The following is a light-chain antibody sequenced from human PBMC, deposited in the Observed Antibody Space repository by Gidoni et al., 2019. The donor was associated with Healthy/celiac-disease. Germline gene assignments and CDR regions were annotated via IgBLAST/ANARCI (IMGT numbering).Light chain of an antibody. CDR3: QQYYSTLLT. CDR1: QSVLYSSNNKNY. V-gene: IGKV4-1*01. J-gene: IGKJ4*01. Sequence: DIVLTQSPASPAVSLGERATINCKSSQSVLYSSNNKNYLAWYQQKPGQPPKLLIYWASTRESGVPDRFSGSGSGTDFTLTISSLQAEDVAVYYCQQYYSTLLTFGGGTKVEIK. CDR2: WAS.